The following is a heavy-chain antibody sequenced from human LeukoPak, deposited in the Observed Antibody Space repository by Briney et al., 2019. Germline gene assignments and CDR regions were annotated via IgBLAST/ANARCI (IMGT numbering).Heavy chain of an antibody. D-gene: IGHD3-10*01. V-gene: IGHV3-48*03. CDR2: ISSSGSTI. CDR3: ARDSGTTGEVKFDP. J-gene: IGHJ5*02. CDR1: GFTLGSYE. Sequence: GGSLRPSCPPSGFTLGSYEMNWARQPPGRGREWVSYISSSGSTIYYADSVKGRFTISRDNAKNSLYLQMNSLRAEDTAVYYCARDSGTTGEVKFDPWGQGTLVTVSS.